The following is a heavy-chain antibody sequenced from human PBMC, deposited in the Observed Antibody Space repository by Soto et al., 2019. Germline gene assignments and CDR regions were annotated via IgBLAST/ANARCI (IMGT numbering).Heavy chain of an antibody. J-gene: IGHJ6*02. CDR1: GYSFTSYW. D-gene: IGHD2-15*01. V-gene: IGHV5-51*01. CDR3: ARLLGYCSGGSCLYYYGMDV. Sequence: PGESLKISCKGSGYSFTSYWIGWVRQMPGKGLEWMGIIYPGDSDTRYSPSFQGQVTISADKSISTAYLQWSSLKASDTAMYYCARLLGYCSGGSCLYYYGMDVWGQGTTVTVS. CDR2: IYPGDSDT.